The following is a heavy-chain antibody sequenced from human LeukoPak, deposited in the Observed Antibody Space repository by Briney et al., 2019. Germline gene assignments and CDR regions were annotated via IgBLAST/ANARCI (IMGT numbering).Heavy chain of an antibody. D-gene: IGHD1-1*01. CDR3: ATGVVTGTSR. CDR2: IRSKTEGETK. Sequence: GGSLRLSCAVSRLTFRNAWMSWVRQAPGKGLEWVARIRSKTEGETKEYAASVKGRFTISRDDSRSRLYLQMNSLKTEDTAVYYCATGVVTGTSRWGQGTLVAVSS. J-gene: IGHJ4*02. CDR1: RLTFRNAW. V-gene: IGHV3-15*01.